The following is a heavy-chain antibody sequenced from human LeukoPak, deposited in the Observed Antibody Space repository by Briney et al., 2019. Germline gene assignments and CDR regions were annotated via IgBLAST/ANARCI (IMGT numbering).Heavy chain of an antibody. CDR2: ISSGSSTI. V-gene: IGHV3-48*04. CDR3: ARQWQVAFDI. J-gene: IGHJ3*02. CDR1: GFTFSTYT. D-gene: IGHD6-19*01. Sequence: PGGSLRLSCAASGFTFSTYTMNWVRQAPGKGLEWISYISSGSSTIFYADSMKGRFTISRDNAKNSLYLQMNSLRAEDTAVYYCARQWQVAFDIWGQGTMVTVSS.